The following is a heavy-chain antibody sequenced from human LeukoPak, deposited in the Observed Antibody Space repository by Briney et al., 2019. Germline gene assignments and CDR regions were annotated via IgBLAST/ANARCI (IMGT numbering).Heavy chain of an antibody. CDR1: GDSIRSYY. D-gene: IGHD3-9*01. V-gene: IGHV4-59*08. CDR2: ISYIGST. Sequence: PSETLALTCSVSGDSIRSYYWSWIRQPPGKELEWVGSISYIGSTHSNPSLRSRVTISVDTSKNQFSLRLSSVTAADTAIYYCARHLTVTGYGNDAFDIWGQGTMVTVSS. J-gene: IGHJ3*02. CDR3: ARHLTVTGYGNDAFDI.